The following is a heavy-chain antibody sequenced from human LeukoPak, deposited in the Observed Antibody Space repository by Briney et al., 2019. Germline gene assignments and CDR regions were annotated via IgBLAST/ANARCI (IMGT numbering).Heavy chain of an antibody. V-gene: IGHV3-30*02. CDR2: IRYDGSNK. CDR1: GFTFSSYG. J-gene: IGHJ6*03. CDR3: AKGRGDYYYYMDV. Sequence: GRSLRLSCAASGFTFSSYGMHWVRQAPGKGLEWVAVIRYDGSNKYYADSVKGRFTISRDNSKNTLYLQMNSLRAEDTAVYYCAKGRGDYYYYMDVWGKGTTVTVSS.